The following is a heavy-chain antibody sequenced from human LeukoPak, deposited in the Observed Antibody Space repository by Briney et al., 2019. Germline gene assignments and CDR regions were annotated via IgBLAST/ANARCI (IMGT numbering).Heavy chain of an antibody. CDR2: INHSGST. CDR1: GGSFSGYY. V-gene: IGHV4-34*01. D-gene: IGHD6-6*01. CDR3: ARGNPLANMDV. Sequence: SETLSLTCAVYGGSFSGYYWSWIRQPPGKGLEWIGEINHSGSTNYNSSLKSRVTISVDTSKNQFSLKLSSVTAADTAVYYCARGNPLANMDVWGKGTTVTVSS. J-gene: IGHJ6*03.